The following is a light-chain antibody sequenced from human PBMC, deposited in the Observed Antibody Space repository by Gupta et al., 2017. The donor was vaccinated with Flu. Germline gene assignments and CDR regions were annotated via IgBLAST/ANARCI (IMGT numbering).Light chain of an antibody. CDR1: QSVSSNY. V-gene: IGKV3-20*01. Sequence: EIVLTQSPGTLCLSPGERATLCCRASQSVSSNYLAWYQQKPGQAPRLLIYGASSRATGIPDRFSGRGSGTDFTLTISRLEPEDFAVYYCQQYGSSQFTFGPGTKVDIK. CDR3: QQYGSSQFT. CDR2: GAS. J-gene: IGKJ3*01.